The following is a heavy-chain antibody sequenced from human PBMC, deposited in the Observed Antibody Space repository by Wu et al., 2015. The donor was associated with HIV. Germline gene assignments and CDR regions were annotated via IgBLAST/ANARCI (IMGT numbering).Heavy chain of an antibody. V-gene: IGHV4-30-4*01. CDR2: VFHTGGT. Sequence: QVQLQESGPRLVKPSQTLSLTCTVSGTSMTSDDYFWGWLRQPPGKGLEWIGYVFHTGGTYYNPSLKSRLSVSLDTPKNQFSLNLTSVTVADTAVYFCAREILYSAGTESHRSFDSWGQGTLVTVSS. CDR1: GTSMTSDDYF. J-gene: IGHJ4*02. CDR3: AREILYSAGTESHRSFDS. D-gene: IGHD1-7*01.